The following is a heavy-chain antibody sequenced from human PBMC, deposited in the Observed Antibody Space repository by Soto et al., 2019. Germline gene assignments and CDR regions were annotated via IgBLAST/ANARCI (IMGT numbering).Heavy chain of an antibody. V-gene: IGHV4-34*01. CDR1: GGSFSGYY. CDR2: INHGGST. J-gene: IGHJ6*02. D-gene: IGHD6-6*01. CDR3: ARGLAIAARSAAPYYYGMDF. Sequence: SETLSLTCAVYGGSFSGYYWSWIRQPPGKGLEWIGEINHGGSTNYNPSLKSRVTISVDTSKNQFSLKLSSVTAADTAVYYCARGLAIAARSAAPYYYGMDFWGQGTTVTVSS.